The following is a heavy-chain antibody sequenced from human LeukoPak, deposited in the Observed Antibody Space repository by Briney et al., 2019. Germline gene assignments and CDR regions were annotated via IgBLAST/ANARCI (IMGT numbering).Heavy chain of an antibody. J-gene: IGHJ6*03. Sequence: PSETLSLTCTVSGGSISSYYWSWIRQPPGKGLEWIGYIYYSGSTNYNPSLKSRVTISVDTSKNQFSLKLSSVTAADTAVYYCASQAALKSPYYMDVWGKGTTVTVSS. V-gene: IGHV4-59*01. CDR1: GGSISSYY. CDR3: ASQAALKSPYYMDV. CDR2: IYYSGST.